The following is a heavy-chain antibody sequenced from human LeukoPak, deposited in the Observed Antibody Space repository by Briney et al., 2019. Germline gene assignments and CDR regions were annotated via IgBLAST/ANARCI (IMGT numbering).Heavy chain of an antibody. CDR1: GGSFSGYY. CDR3: ARAAAAYYYYYYMDV. Sequence: SETLSLTCTVYGGSFSGYYWSWIRQPPGKGLEWIGEINHSGSTNYNPSLKSRDTISVDTSKNQFSLKLSSVTAADTAVYYCARAAAAYYYYYYMDVWGKGTTVTVSS. V-gene: IGHV4-34*01. D-gene: IGHD2-2*01. J-gene: IGHJ6*03. CDR2: INHSGST.